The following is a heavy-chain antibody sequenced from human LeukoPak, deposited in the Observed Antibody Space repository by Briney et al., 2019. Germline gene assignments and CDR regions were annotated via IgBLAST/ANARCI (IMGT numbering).Heavy chain of an antibody. J-gene: IGHJ5*02. V-gene: IGHV4-39*01. D-gene: IGHD1-1*01. CDR1: GDSMSRSHYC. CDR2: IYYSGST. CDR3: ARHAVEAASRWFDP. Sequence: PSETLSLTCTVSGDSMSRSHYCWGWIRQPPGKGLEWIGSIYYSGSTSYNPPLKSRVTMSVDTSKKQFSLKLSSVTAADTAVYYCARHAVEAASRWFDPWGQGTLVTVSS.